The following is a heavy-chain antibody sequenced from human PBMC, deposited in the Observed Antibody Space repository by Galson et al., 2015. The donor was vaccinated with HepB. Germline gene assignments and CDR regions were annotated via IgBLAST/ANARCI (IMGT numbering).Heavy chain of an antibody. Sequence: SVKVSCKASGYTFTKYYLHWVRQAPGQGLEWMGTIDPSADTTSFAQRLQGRVTMTRDTSTSTVYLELSSLRSEDTAVYYCARDLVAVTGSYISWGQGTLVTVSS. J-gene: IGHJ5*02. D-gene: IGHD6-19*01. CDR3: ARDLVAVTGSYIS. CDR1: GYTFTKYY. V-gene: IGHV1-46*01. CDR2: IDPSADTT.